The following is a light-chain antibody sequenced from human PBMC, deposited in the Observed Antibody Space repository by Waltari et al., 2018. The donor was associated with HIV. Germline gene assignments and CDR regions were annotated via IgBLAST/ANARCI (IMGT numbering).Light chain of an antibody. CDR1: SSDVGGYNL. CDR2: EVS. V-gene: IGLV2-23*02. Sequence: SALTQPASVSGSPGQSLTISCTGTSSDVGGYNLFSWYQQHPGKAPKLMIYEVSKRPSGVSNRFSGSKSGNTASLTISGLQAEDEADYYCCAYAGSTTYVIFGGGTKLTVL. CDR3: CAYAGSTTYVI. J-gene: IGLJ2*01.